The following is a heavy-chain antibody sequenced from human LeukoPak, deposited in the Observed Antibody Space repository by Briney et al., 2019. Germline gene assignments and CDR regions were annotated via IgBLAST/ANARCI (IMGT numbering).Heavy chain of an antibody. CDR2: ISGSGGST. CDR3: VNVKDAYNSPFDY. D-gene: IGHD5-24*01. V-gene: IGHV3-23*01. Sequence: GGSLRLSCAASGFTFSSYAMSWVRQAPGKGLEWVSAISGSGGSTYYADSVKGRFTISRDNSKNTLYLQMNSLRAEDTAVYYCVNVKDAYNSPFDYWGQGTLVTVSS. CDR1: GFTFSSYA. J-gene: IGHJ4*02.